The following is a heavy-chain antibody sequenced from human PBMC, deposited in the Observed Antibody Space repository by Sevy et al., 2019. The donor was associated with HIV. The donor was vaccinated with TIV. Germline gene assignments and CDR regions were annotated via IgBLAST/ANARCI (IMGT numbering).Heavy chain of an antibody. CDR1: GFTFSDYA. J-gene: IGHJ4*02. CDR3: ARKQLVLPFDY. CDR2: ISYHGRNQ. V-gene: IGHV3-30*04. Sequence: GGSLRLSCAASGFTFSDYAIHWVRQAPGKGLEWLVVISYHGRNQFYADSVRGRFTISRDDSKNTVYLQMNSLRPDDTAVYYCARKQLVLPFDYWGQGTLVTVSS. D-gene: IGHD6-6*01.